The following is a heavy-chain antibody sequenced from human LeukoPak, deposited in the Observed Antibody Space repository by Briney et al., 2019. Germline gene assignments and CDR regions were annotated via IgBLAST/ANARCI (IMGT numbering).Heavy chain of an antibody. V-gene: IGHV3-23*01. Sequence: GGSLRLSCAGSGFTFRFYAMTWVRLAPGKGLEWVSGISGDASVSRHADSVKGRFNISRDNSKNTLYLQLNGLRVEDTAIYYCAKAYSSSIYGDAFHIWGQGTMVTVSP. D-gene: IGHD6-13*01. CDR1: GFTFRFYA. CDR3: AKAYSSSIYGDAFHI. CDR2: ISGDASVS. J-gene: IGHJ3*02.